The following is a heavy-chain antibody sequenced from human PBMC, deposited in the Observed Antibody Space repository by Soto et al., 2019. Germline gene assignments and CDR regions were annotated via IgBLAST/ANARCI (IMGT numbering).Heavy chain of an antibody. J-gene: IGHJ4*02. CDR3: ARGNFWSGYNFDY. V-gene: IGHV4-34*01. Sequence: SETLSLTCAVYGGSFSGYYWSWIRQPPGKGLEWIGEINHSGSTNYNPSLKSRVTISVDTSKNQFSLKLSSVTAADTVVYYCARGNFWSGYNFDYWGQGTLVTVSS. D-gene: IGHD3-3*01. CDR2: INHSGST. CDR1: GGSFSGYY.